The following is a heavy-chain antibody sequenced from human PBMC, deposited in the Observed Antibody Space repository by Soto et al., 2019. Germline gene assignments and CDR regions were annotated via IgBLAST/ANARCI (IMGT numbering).Heavy chain of an antibody. J-gene: IGHJ5*02. Sequence: QVQLQESGPGLVKPSQTLSLTCTVSGASISGDGYSWSWIRQQPGKGLQWIGYIYYSGSTYYTPSLKGRLTISADMSKNQYSIELTSVTAADTAIYYCARGPYGDPAPRLDPWGQGALVTDSS. CDR1: GASISGDGYS. D-gene: IGHD4-17*01. CDR2: IYYSGST. V-gene: IGHV4-31*03. CDR3: ARGPYGDPAPRLDP.